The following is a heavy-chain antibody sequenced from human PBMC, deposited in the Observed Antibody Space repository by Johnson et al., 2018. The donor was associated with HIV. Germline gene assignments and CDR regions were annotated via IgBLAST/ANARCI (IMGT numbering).Heavy chain of an antibody. CDR2: IYSGGST. J-gene: IGHJ3*02. CDR1: GFTFSNAW. CDR3: ARDLGSGYNDAFDI. Sequence: VQLVESGGGLVKPGGSLRLSCAASGFTFSNAWMSWVRQAPGKGLEWVSVIYSGGSTYYADSVKGRFTISRDNSKNTLYLHMNSLRAEDTAVYYCARDLGSGYNDAFDIWGQGTMVTISS. D-gene: IGHD3-22*01. V-gene: IGHV3-66*01.